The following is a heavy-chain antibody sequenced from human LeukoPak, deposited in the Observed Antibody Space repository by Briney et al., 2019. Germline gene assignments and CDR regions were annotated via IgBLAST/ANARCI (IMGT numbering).Heavy chain of an antibody. CDR1: GFSFSDYG. J-gene: IGHJ4*02. D-gene: IGHD4-17*01. Sequence: SGGSLRLSCAASGFSFSDYGMNWVRRAPGKGLEWLSHINSNGAVISYADSVKGRFTISRDTAKSSLYLEMNSLQIEDTAIYFCARDPDGDYDFDYWGQGTLVTVSS. CDR2: INSNGAVI. CDR3: ARDPDGDYDFDY. V-gene: IGHV3-48*01.